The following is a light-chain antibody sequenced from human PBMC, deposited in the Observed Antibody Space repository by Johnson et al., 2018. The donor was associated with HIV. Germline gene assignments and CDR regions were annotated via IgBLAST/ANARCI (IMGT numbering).Light chain of an antibody. V-gene: IGLV1-51*01. CDR2: DNN. CDR3: GTWDSSLSAYV. Sequence: QAVLTQPPSVSAAPGQKVTIPCSGSSSNIGKNYVSWYQQVPGTAPKLLIYDNNKRPSGIPDRISGSKSGTSATLGITGLQTGDEADYYCGTWDSSLSAYVFGTGTKVTV. CDR1: SSNIGKNY. J-gene: IGLJ1*01.